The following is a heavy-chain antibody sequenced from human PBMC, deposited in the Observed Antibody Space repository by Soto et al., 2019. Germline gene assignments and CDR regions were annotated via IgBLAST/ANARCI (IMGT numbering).Heavy chain of an antibody. V-gene: IGHV3-15*01. CDR2: IKSKIDGGTT. D-gene: IGHD3-16*02. CDR3: TTYDYILGSDRYRWAY. CDR1: GFTFSNAW. J-gene: IGHJ4*02. Sequence: EVQLVESGGGFVKPGGSLRLSCAASGFTFSNAWMSWVRQAPGKGLEWVARIKSKIDGGTTDHAAPVKGRFTISRDDSKNTLYLQMNSLETEDTAVYYCTTYDYILGSDRYRWAYWCQGALVTVSS.